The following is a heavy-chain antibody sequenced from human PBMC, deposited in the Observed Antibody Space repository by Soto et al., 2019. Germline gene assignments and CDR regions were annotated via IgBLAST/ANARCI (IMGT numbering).Heavy chain of an antibody. CDR3: ARDPRDFNSGFDY. V-gene: IGHV6-1*01. Sequence: SQTLSLTCAICGDSVSNNGATWNWIRQSPSRGLEWLGRAYYRSRWLYDYATSVRGRITINPDTSKNRFSLQLNSVTPEDTAVYYCARDPRDFNSGFDYWGQGTPVTVYS. CDR1: GDSVSNNGAT. D-gene: IGHD2-15*01. CDR2: AYYRSRWLY. J-gene: IGHJ4*02.